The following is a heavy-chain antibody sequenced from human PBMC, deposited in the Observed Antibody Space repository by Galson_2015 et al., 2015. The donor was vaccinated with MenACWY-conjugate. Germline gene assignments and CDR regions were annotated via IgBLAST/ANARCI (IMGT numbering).Heavy chain of an antibody. J-gene: IGHJ3*02. D-gene: IGHD3-22*01. Sequence: CAISGDSVSSDSADWNWIRQSPSRGLEWLGRTYYRSNWFTDYAVSVKNRVQITADTSKYRFFLHLNSVTPEDTAVYYCSRGSRISMIKGGPLDVFDIWGQGTMVTVSS. CDR1: GDSVSSDSAD. V-gene: IGHV6-1*01. CDR3: SRGSRISMIKGGPLDVFDI. CDR2: TYYRSNWFT.